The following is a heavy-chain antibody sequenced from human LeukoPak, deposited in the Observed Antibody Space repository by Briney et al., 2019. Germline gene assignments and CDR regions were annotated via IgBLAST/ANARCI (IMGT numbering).Heavy chain of an antibody. J-gene: IGHJ4*02. CDR2: IYTSGST. CDR1: GGSISSYY. D-gene: IGHD6-6*01. Sequence: SETLSLTCTVSGGSISSYYWSWIRQPPGKGLEWIGRIYTSGSTNYNPSLKSRIAMSVDTSKNQFSLKLSSVTAADTAVYYCARGSSQLEPFDYWGQGTLVTVSS. V-gene: IGHV4-4*07. CDR3: ARGSSQLEPFDY.